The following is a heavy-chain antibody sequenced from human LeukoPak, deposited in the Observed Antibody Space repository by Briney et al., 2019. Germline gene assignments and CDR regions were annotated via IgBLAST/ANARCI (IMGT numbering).Heavy chain of an antibody. Sequence: SETLSLTCTVSGSSVGTTHSWGWIRQSPGKGLEWIGTIYHRGNTYYSSSLKSRVTISIDESKTQLSLRLESVTAADTAVYYCARGTITTVTDSWGPGTLVTVSS. V-gene: IGHV4-38-2*02. CDR3: ARGTITTVTDS. J-gene: IGHJ4*02. D-gene: IGHD4-17*01. CDR2: IYHRGNT. CDR1: GSSVGTTHS.